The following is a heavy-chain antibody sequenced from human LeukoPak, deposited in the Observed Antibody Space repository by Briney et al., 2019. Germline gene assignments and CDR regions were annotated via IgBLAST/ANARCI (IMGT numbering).Heavy chain of an antibody. J-gene: IGHJ4*02. CDR2: ISSSSSYI. V-gene: IGHV3-21*01. CDR1: GFTFSSYS. Sequence: GGSLRLSCAASGFTFSSYSMNWVRQAPGKGLEWVSSISSSSSYIYYADSVKGRFTISRDNAKNSLYLQMNSLRAEDTAVYYCARHRTAAIAAAPFDYWGQGTLVTVSS. D-gene: IGHD6-13*01. CDR3: ARHRTAAIAAAPFDY.